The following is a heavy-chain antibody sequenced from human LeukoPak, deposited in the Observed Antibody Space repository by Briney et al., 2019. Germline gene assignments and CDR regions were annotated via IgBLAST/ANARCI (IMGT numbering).Heavy chain of an antibody. Sequence: PGRSLRLSCAASGFTFSSYGMHWVRQAPDKGLEWVAVIWYDGSNKYYADSVTGRFTISRDNSRNTLYLQMNSLRGDDTAVYYCAKDVGKWESLHFFDYWGQGTLVTVSS. V-gene: IGHV3-33*03. CDR3: AKDVGKWESLHFFDY. CDR2: IWYDGSNK. CDR1: GFTFSSYG. J-gene: IGHJ4*02. D-gene: IGHD1-26*01.